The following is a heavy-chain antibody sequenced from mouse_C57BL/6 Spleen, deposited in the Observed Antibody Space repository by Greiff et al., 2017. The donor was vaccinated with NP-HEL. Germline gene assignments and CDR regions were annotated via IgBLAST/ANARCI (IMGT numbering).Heavy chain of an antibody. V-gene: IGHV1-19*01. CDR2: INPYNGGT. J-gene: IGHJ4*01. Sequence: EVQLQQSGPVLVKPGASVKMSCKASGYTFTDYYMNWVKQSHGKSLEWIGVINPYNGGTSYNQKFKGKATLTVDKSSSTAYMELNSLTSEDSAVYYCADGNHYYAMDYWGQGTSFTVSS. CDR1: GYTFTDYY. D-gene: IGHD1-1*01. CDR3: ADGNHYYAMDY.